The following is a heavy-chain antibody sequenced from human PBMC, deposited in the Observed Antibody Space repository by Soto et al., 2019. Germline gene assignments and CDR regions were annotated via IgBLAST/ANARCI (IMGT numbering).Heavy chain of an antibody. D-gene: IGHD1-26*01. CDR2: ISGSGGST. J-gene: IGHJ4*02. CDR3: AKTIPPRELLGALFDY. V-gene: IGHV3-23*01. CDR1: GFTFSSYA. Sequence: GGSLRLSCAASGFTFSSYAMSWVRQAPGKGLEWVSAISGSGGSTYYADSVKGRFTISRDNSKNTLYLQMNSLRAEDPSVYYCAKTIPPRELLGALFDYWGQGTLVTVSS.